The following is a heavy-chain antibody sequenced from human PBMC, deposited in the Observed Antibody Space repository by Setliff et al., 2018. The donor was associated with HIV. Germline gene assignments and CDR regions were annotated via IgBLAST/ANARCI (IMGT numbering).Heavy chain of an antibody. J-gene: IGHJ4*02. CDR1: GFSFITYG. Sequence: ASVKVSCKASGFSFITYGVTWVRLAPGQGLEWMGWISANNGNTNFAQKLQGRLTMTTDISRNTAYMELSSLRSEDTAVYYCARVRRGSSWTLTTLRTFDYWGQGTLVTVSS. CDR2: ISANNGNT. CDR3: ARVRRGSSWTLTTLRTFDY. V-gene: IGHV1-18*01. D-gene: IGHD4-17*01.